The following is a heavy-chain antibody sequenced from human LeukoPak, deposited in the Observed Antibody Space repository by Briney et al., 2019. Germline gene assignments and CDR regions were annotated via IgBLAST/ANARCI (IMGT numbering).Heavy chain of an antibody. D-gene: IGHD1-7*01. CDR2: ISERGAT. CDR3: ARSQLELHYYYYMDV. V-gene: IGHV3-23*01. CDR1: GITLSNYA. Sequence: GGSLRLSCVVSGITLSNYAMTWVRQAPGKGLEWVSRISERGATNYADSVKGRFTISRDNSMNTLYLQMNSLRAEDTALYYCARSQLELHYYYYMDVWGKGTTVTVSS. J-gene: IGHJ6*03.